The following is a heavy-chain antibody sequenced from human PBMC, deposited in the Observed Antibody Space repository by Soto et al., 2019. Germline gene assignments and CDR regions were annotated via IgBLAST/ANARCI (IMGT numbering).Heavy chain of an antibody. CDR2: ISAYNGNT. CDR1: VYTFTSYG. CDR3: ARALSCSGGSCYSDY. Sequence: ASVRVSCKASVYTFTSYGISGVRQAPGQGLEWMGWISAYNGNTNYAQKLQGRVTMTTDTSTSTAYMELRSLRSDDTAVYYCARALSCSGGSCYSDYWGQGTLVTVSS. J-gene: IGHJ4*02. V-gene: IGHV1-18*01. D-gene: IGHD2-15*01.